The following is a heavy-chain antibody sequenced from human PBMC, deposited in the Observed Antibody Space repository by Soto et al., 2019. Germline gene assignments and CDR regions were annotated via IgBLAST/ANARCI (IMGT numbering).Heavy chain of an antibody. CDR2: INAGNGNT. J-gene: IGHJ5*02. D-gene: IGHD6-19*01. V-gene: IGHV1-3*01. Sequence: ASVKVSCKASGYTFTSYAMHWVRQAPGQRLEWMGWINAGNGNTKYSQKIQGRVTITRDTSASTAYMELRSLRSDDTAVYYCARETGYSSGQGGWFDPWGQVTLVTVSS. CDR3: ARETGYSSGQGGWFDP. CDR1: GYTFTSYA.